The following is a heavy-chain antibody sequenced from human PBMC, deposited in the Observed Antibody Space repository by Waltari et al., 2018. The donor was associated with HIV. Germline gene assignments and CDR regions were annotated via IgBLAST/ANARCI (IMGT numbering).Heavy chain of an antibody. CDR1: GFTSSSSN. D-gene: IGHD2-2*01. V-gene: IGHV3-21*01. Sequence: EVQLVESGGGLVKPGGSLRLSCAASGFTSSSSNMNWVSQAPGKGLEWVSSISSSSSYIYYADSVKGRFTISRDNAKNSLYLQMNSLRAEDTAVYYCARDVGYCSSTSCPNNWFDPWGQGTLVTVSS. CDR2: ISSSSSYI. J-gene: IGHJ5*02. CDR3: ARDVGYCSSTSCPNNWFDP.